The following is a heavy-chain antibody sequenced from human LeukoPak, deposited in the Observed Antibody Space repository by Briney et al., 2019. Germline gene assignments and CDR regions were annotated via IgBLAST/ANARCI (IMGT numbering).Heavy chain of an antibody. J-gene: IGHJ6*02. CDR3: ARDGPRWFGEFLITYYYYGMDV. Sequence: ASVKVSCKASGYTFTSYAMHWVREAPGQGLEWMGWISAYNGNTNYAQKLQGRVTMTTDTSTSTAYMELRSLRSDDTAVYYCARDGPRWFGEFLITYYYYGMDVWGQGTTVTVSS. CDR2: ISAYNGNT. CDR1: GYTFTSYA. V-gene: IGHV1-18*01. D-gene: IGHD3-10*01.